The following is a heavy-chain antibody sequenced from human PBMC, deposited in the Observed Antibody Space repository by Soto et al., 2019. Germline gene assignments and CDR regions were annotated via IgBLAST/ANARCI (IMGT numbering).Heavy chain of an antibody. Sequence: EVQLLESGGGLVHPGGSLRLSCAASGFTFSNYAMSWVRRAPGKGLERVSVISGGGVITYHADSVKGRFAISRDNSKNTLFLQMNSLRAEDTALYYCAKDLRDTSPVGFDYWGQGTLVTVSS. D-gene: IGHD2-21*02. CDR3: AKDLRDTSPVGFDY. CDR1: GFTFSNYA. V-gene: IGHV3-23*01. CDR2: ISGGGVIT. J-gene: IGHJ4*02.